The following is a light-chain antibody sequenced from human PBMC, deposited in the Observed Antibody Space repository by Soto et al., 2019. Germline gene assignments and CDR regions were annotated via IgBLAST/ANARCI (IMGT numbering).Light chain of an antibody. CDR1: SSDVGSYNL. V-gene: IGLV2-23*01. CDR2: EGS. J-gene: IGLJ2*01. Sequence: QSALTQPASVSGSPGQSITISCTGTSSDVGSYNLVSWYQQHPGKAPKLMIYEGSKRSSGVSNRFSGSKSGNTASLTISGLQAEDEADYYCCSYAGSSTVVFGGGTKVTVL. CDR3: CSYAGSSTVV.